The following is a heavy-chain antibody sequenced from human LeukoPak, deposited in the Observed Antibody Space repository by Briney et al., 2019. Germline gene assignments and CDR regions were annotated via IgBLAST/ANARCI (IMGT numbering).Heavy chain of an antibody. V-gene: IGHV4-4*02. D-gene: IGHD6-19*01. J-gene: IGHJ4*02. CDR1: GGSISSRNW. Sequence: PSETLSLTCAVSGGSISSRNWWSWVRQPPGKGLEWIGEIHHSGSTNYNSSLKSGVTISVDKSKNQFSLKLNSVTAADTAVYYCARDTYSSGWYYFDYWGQGTLVTVSS. CDR2: IHHSGST. CDR3: ARDTYSSGWYYFDY.